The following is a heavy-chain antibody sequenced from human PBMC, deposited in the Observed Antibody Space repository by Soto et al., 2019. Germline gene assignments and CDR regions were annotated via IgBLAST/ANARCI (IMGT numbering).Heavy chain of an antibody. V-gene: IGHV4-59*01. CDR3: ARGVMGRGTYCSSASCPYYFDS. Sequence: SETLSLTCTVSGGSISSYYWSWIRQPPGKGLEWIGYIYYSGSTNYNPSLKSRVTISVDTSKNQFSLKLSSVTAADTAVYFCARGVMGRGTYCSSASCPYYFDSWGRGTLVTVSS. CDR2: IYYSGST. J-gene: IGHJ4*02. D-gene: IGHD2-2*01. CDR1: GGSISSYY.